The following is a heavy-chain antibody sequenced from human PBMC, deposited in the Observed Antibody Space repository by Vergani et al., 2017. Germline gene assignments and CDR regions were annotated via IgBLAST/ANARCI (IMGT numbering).Heavy chain of an antibody. Sequence: QVQLVESGGGVVQPGRSLRLSCAASGFTFSSYAMHWVRQAPGKGLEGVAVISYDGSNKYYADSVKGRFTISRDNSKNTLYLQMNSLRAEDTAVYYCASARADPISPIDYWGQGTLVTVSS. V-gene: IGHV3-30-3*01. D-gene: IGHD3-3*01. CDR3: ASARADPISPIDY. J-gene: IGHJ4*02. CDR1: GFTFSSYA. CDR2: ISYDGSNK.